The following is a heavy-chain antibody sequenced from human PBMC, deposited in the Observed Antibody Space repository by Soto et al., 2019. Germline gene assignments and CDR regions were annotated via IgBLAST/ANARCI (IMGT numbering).Heavy chain of an antibody. Sequence: EVQLAESGGGLAHPGGSLRLSCAASGFTLSGCAMDGVRQVPGNGLEYVSGIRRNGVGTYYANSVQGRFTISRDNSKNTVYLQMGSLRHEDMAVYYWARRARPAFASMDVWCKGTKVTVSS. J-gene: IGHJ6*03. CDR2: IRRNGVGT. CDR1: GFTLSGCA. D-gene: IGHD6-6*01. V-gene: IGHV3-64*01. CDR3: ARRARPAFASMDV.